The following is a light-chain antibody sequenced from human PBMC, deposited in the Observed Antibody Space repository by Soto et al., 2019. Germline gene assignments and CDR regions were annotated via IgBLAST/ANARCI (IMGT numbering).Light chain of an antibody. V-gene: IGKV3-11*01. Sequence: EIVLTQSPATLSLSPGERATLSCRASQSVSSYLAWYQQKPGQAPRLLIYDASNRATGIPARFSGSGSGTDFTLTISSLEPEGFAVYYCQQRSNSLAFGQGTKVEIK. J-gene: IGKJ1*01. CDR1: QSVSSY. CDR3: QQRSNSLA. CDR2: DAS.